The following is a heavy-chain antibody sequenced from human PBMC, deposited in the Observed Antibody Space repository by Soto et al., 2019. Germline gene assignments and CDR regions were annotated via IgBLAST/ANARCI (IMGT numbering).Heavy chain of an antibody. D-gene: IGHD3-16*01. CDR3: ARAGKRLEDDYYAYMDV. V-gene: IGHV3-11*01. CDR1: GFTLSDYY. J-gene: IGHJ6*03. CDR2: ISNSGGTI. Sequence: QVQLVESGGGLVKPGGSLSLSCAASGFTLSDYYMSWISQAPGKGQEWVSYISNSGGTIYYADSVKGRFTISRDNAKNSLTLQMNRLRAEDTARYYCARAGKRLEDDYYAYMDVWGEGTNVTFSS.